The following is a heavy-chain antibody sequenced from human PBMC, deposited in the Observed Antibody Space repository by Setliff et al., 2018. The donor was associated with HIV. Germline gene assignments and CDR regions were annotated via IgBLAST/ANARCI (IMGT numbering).Heavy chain of an antibody. CDR1: GFTFGDYG. Sequence: PGGSLRLSCTTSGFTFGDYGMSWVRQAPGKGLEWVGFIRSIKNKDFGETPEYAASVKGRFSISRDDSKSILYLEMNSLKIEDTALYYCTRDRHYSHWAGNVREDFWGQGTLVTVSS. D-gene: IGHD6-19*01. V-gene: IGHV3-49*04. CDR2: IRSIKNKDFGETP. CDR3: TRDRHYSHWAGNVREDF. J-gene: IGHJ4*02.